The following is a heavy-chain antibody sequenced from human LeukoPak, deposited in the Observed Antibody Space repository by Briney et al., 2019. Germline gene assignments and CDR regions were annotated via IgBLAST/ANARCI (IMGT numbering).Heavy chain of an antibody. Sequence: PGGSLRLSCAASGFPFSTYAMSWVRKAPGKGLEWVSVISGSGGDTYYADSVKGRFTISGDNSKNTVYLQMNRLRAEDTALYYCAKGGVYGDYYFDYWGQGTLVTVSS. J-gene: IGHJ4*02. CDR3: AKGGVYGDYYFDY. V-gene: IGHV3-23*01. CDR1: GFPFSTYA. D-gene: IGHD4-17*01. CDR2: ISGSGGDT.